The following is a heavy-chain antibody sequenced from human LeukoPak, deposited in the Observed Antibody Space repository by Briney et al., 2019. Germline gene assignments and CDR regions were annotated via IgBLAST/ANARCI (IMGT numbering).Heavy chain of an antibody. CDR3: ARDSNPYCSGGSCTAFDI. CDR1: GFTFSSYA. V-gene: IGHV3-23*01. Sequence: GGSLGLSCAASGFTFSSYAMSWVRQAPGKGLEWVSAISGSGGSTYYADSVKGRFTISRDNAKNSLYLQMNSLRAEDTAMYFCARDSNPYCSGGSCTAFDIWGQGTMVTVSS. J-gene: IGHJ3*02. CDR2: ISGSGGST. D-gene: IGHD2-15*01.